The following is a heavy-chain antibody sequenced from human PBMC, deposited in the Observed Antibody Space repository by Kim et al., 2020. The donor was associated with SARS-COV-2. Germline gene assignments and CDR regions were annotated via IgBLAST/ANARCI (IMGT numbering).Heavy chain of an antibody. J-gene: IGHJ2*01. CDR2: INPNRGTS. Sequence: ASVKVSCKAPGDTLTIYHINWVRQAAGQGLEWMGWINPNRGTSGYAQKLQGRFTMTTDNSTSTVYMELSSLTYEDTAVYYCVGASGWGSEDWYVDVRGR. V-gene: IGHV1-8*02. CDR3: VGASGWGSEDWYVDV. CDR1: GDTLTIYH. D-gene: IGHD6-25*01.